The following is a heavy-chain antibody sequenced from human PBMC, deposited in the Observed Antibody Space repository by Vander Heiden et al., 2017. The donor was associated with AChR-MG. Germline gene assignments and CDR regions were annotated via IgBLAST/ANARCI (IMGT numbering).Heavy chain of an antibody. V-gene: IGHV1-8*01. CDR2: MNPTSGYT. J-gene: IGHJ5*02. CDR3: TRNPYASGWFDP. Sequence: QVQLVQSGAEVKKPGASVKVSCKASGYTFTTYDLNWVRQAAGQGLEWMGWMNPTSGYTGYAQKFQGRITLTRDTSISTAYMELSSLRSEDTAVYFCTRNPYASGWFDPWGQGTLVTVSS. CDR1: GYTFTTYD. D-gene: IGHD2-2*01.